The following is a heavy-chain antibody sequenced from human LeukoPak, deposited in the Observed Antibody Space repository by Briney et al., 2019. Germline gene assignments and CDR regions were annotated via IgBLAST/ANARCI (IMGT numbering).Heavy chain of an antibody. D-gene: IGHD3-10*01. CDR1: GFTFSSYW. J-gene: IGHJ4*02. CDR3: ARYGDY. V-gene: IGHV3-48*04. CDR2: ISSSGSTT. Sequence: GGSLRLSCAASGFTFSSYWMHWVRQAPGKGLEWVSYISSSGSTTYYADSVKGRFTISRDNAKNSLNLQMNSLRAEDTAVYYCARYGDYWGQGTLVTVSS.